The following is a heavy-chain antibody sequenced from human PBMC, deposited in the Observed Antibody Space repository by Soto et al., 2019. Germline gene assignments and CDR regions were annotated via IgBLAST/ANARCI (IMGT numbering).Heavy chain of an antibody. V-gene: IGHV3-33*01. CDR2: IWYDGSNK. J-gene: IGHJ4*02. CDR3: ARDPSHGSGSYLDY. D-gene: IGHD3-10*01. Sequence: PGGSVRLSCAASGFTFSNYGMHWVRQAPGKGLEWVAVIWYDGSNKYYADSVKGRFTISRDNSKNTLFVQMNSLRAEDTAVYYCARDPSHGSGSYLDYWGQGTLVTVSS. CDR1: GFTFSNYG.